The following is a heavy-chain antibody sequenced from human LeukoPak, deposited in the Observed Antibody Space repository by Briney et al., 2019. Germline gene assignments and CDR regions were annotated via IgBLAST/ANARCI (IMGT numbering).Heavy chain of an antibody. CDR2: IYYSGST. CDR1: GGSISSYY. J-gene: IGHJ4*02. D-gene: IGHD6-13*01. CDR3: ARSGSSWYQY. V-gene: IGHV4-59*01. Sequence: PSETLSLTCTVSGGSISSYYWSWIRQPPGKGLEWIGYIYYSGSTNYNPSLKSRVTISVDTSKNQFSLKLSSVTAADTAVYYCARSGSSWYQYWGQGTLVTVSS.